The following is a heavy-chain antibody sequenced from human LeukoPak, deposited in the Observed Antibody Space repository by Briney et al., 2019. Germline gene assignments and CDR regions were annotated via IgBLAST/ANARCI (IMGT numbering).Heavy chain of an antibody. V-gene: IGHV3-21*01. CDR1: GFTFSSYS. D-gene: IGHD2-2*01. CDR2: ISSSSSYI. Sequence: GGSLRLSCAASGFTFSSYSMNWVRQAPGKGLEWVSSISSSSSYIYYADSVKGRFTISRDNAKNSLYLQMNSLRAEDTAVYYCARDVSNIVVVPAAPGFDYWGQGTLVTVSS. J-gene: IGHJ4*02. CDR3: ARDVSNIVVVPAAPGFDY.